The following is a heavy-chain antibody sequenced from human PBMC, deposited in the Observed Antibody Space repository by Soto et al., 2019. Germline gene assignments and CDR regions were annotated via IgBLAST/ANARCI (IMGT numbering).Heavy chain of an antibody. CDR1: EFTVSSNY. CDR2: IYSGGST. J-gene: IGHJ4*02. Sequence: PGGSLRLSCAASEFTVSSNYMSWVRQAPGKGLEWVSVIYSGGSTYYADSVKGRFTISRDNSKNTLYLQMNSLRAEDTAVYYCASTALVIYDYWGQGTLVTVSS. CDR3: ASTALVIYDY. D-gene: IGHD3-9*01. V-gene: IGHV3-53*01.